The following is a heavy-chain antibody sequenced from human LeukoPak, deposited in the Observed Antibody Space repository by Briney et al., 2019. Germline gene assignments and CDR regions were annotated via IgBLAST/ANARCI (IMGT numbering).Heavy chain of an antibody. V-gene: IGHV3-23*01. CDR3: AKDQVARYGSGTYITD. CDR1: GFTFSSYA. CDR2: ISGSGGST. J-gene: IGHJ4*02. D-gene: IGHD3-10*01. Sequence: GGSLRLSCAASGFTFSSYAMSWVRQAPGKGLEWVSAISGSGGSTYYADSVKGRFTISRDNSKNTLYLQMNSLRVEDTAMYYCAKDQVARYGSGTYITDWGQGTLVTVSS.